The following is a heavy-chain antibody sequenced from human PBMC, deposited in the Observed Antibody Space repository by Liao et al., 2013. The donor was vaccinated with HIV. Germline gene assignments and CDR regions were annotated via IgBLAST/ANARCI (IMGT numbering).Heavy chain of an antibody. Sequence: QVQLQESGPGLVKPSETLSLTCAVYGGSFSGYYWSWIRQPPGKGLEWIGEINHSGSTNYNPSLKSRVTISVDTSKNQFSLKLSSVTAADTAVYYCARGGGAGTAMVDLDYWGQGTLVTVSS. J-gene: IGHJ4*02. D-gene: IGHD5-18*01. CDR3: ARGGGAGTAMVDLDY. CDR1: GGSFSGYY. CDR2: INHSGST. V-gene: IGHV4-34*01.